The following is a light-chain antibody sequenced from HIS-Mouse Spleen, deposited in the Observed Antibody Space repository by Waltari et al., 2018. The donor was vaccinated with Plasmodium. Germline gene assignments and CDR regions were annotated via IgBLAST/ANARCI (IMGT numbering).Light chain of an antibody. Sequence: IQMPQSPSTLSASVGDRVTITCRASQSISSWLAWYQQKPGKAPKLLIYKASSLESGVPSRFSGSGSGTEFTLTISSLQPDDFATYYGLQYNSYWTFGQGTKVEIK. CDR2: KAS. CDR3: LQYNSYWT. CDR1: QSISSW. V-gene: IGKV1-5*03. J-gene: IGKJ1*01.